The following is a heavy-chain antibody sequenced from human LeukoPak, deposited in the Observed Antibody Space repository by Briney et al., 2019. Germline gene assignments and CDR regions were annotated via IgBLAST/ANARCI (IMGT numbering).Heavy chain of an antibody. CDR3: ARDRLQGYYYGMDV. CDR1: GFTFSNNG. D-gene: IGHD2-15*01. V-gene: IGHV3-30*03. Sequence: PGRSLRLSCAASGFTFSNNGMHWVRQAPGKGLEWLAVISNDGINIYYGDSVKGRFTISRDNPKNTLYLEMNSLKPEDTAVYYCARDRLQGYYYGMDVWGQGTTVTVSS. J-gene: IGHJ6*02. CDR2: ISNDGINI.